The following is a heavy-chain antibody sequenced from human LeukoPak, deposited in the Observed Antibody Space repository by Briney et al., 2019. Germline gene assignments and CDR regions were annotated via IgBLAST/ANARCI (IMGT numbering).Heavy chain of an antibody. V-gene: IGHV3-7*04. CDR3: ARDEHQYFHASSGRFDD. CDR1: GFTLSSYW. D-gene: IGHD6-19*01. J-gene: IGHJ4*02. CDR2: LKQDESEK. Sequence: GGSLTLSCAASGFTLSSYWMGWVRQSPGKGRVWVANLKQDESEKCYVGSVRGRFTISRDNAKNSLYLQMNSLRAEDTAVYYCARDEHQYFHASSGRFDDWGQGILVTVSS.